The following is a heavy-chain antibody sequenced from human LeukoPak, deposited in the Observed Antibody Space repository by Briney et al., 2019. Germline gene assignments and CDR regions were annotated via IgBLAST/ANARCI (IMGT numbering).Heavy chain of an antibody. CDR3: AKDKDYGDYVGAFDI. D-gene: IGHD4-17*01. J-gene: IGHJ3*02. V-gene: IGHV3-9*03. CDR1: GFTFDDYA. Sequence: GGSLRLSCAASGFTFDDYAMHWVRQARRKGLKWVSGISWNSGSIGYADSVKGRFTISRDNAKNSLYLQMNSLRAEDMALYYCAKDKDYGDYVGAFDIWGQGTMVTVSS. CDR2: ISWNSGSI.